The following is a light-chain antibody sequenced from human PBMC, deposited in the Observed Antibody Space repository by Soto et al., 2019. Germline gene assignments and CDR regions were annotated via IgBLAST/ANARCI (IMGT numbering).Light chain of an antibody. CDR1: SSDVGSYNL. CDR2: EGS. V-gene: IGLV2-23*01. J-gene: IGLJ2*01. Sequence: SVLTQPASVSGSPGQSITISCTGTSSDVGSYNLVSWYQQHPGKAPKLMIYEGSKRPSGVSNRFSGSKSGNTASLTISGLQAEDEADYYCCSYADGSTYVVFGGGTKLTVL. CDR3: CSYADGSTYVV.